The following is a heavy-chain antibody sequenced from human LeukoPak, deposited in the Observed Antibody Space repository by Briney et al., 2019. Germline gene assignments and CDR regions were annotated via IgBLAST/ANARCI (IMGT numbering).Heavy chain of an antibody. J-gene: IGHJ4*02. CDR1: GYTFTSYG. Sequence: GASVKVSCKASGYTFTSYGISWVRQAPGQGLEWMGWISAYNGNTNYAQKLQGRVTMTTDTSTTTASMELSDLTSDDTAVYYCARDHSSSSQLFDYWGQGTQVTVSS. CDR2: ISAYNGNT. D-gene: IGHD6-13*01. V-gene: IGHV1-18*01. CDR3: ARDHSSSSQLFDY.